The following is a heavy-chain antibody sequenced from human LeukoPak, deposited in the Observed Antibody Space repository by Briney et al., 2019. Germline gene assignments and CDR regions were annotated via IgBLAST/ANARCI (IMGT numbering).Heavy chain of an antibody. V-gene: IGHV3-23*01. CDR1: GFTFSSYA. CDR3: AKGSYGSSSECDY. CDR2: ISGSGGST. D-gene: IGHD6-6*01. J-gene: IGHJ4*02. Sequence: PGGSLRLSCAASGFTFSSYAMSWVRQAPGKGVEWVSAISGSGGSTYYADSVKGRFTISRDNSKNTLYLQMNSLRAEDTAVYYCAKGSYGSSSECDYWGQGTLVTVSS.